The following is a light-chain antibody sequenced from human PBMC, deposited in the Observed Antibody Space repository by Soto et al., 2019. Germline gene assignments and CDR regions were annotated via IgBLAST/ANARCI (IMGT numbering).Light chain of an antibody. V-gene: IGLV1-51*01. CDR1: GSSVGIND. CDR2: DNN. J-gene: IGLJ3*02. CDR3: GAWDDSLSVGL. Sequence: QSVLTQPPSVSAAPGQKVTISCSGSGSSVGINDGSWFQQFPGTAPKLLIYDNNQRLAESPFRFSGSQSGSSGTQYIPGLQPGDEAEYYCGAWDDSLSVGLFGGGTKLTFL.